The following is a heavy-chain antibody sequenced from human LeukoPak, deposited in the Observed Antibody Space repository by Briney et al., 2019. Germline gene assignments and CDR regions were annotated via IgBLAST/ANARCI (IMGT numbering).Heavy chain of an antibody. Sequence: ASVKVSCKASGGTFSSYAISWVRQAPGQGLEWMGGIIPIFGTANYAQKFQGRVTITADESTSTAYMELSSLRSEDTAVYYCAREWEVYCSSTSCQGGAFDIWGQGTMVTVSS. CDR2: IIPIFGTA. CDR1: GGTFSSYA. CDR3: AREWEVYCSSTSCQGGAFDI. V-gene: IGHV1-69*13. J-gene: IGHJ3*02. D-gene: IGHD2-2*01.